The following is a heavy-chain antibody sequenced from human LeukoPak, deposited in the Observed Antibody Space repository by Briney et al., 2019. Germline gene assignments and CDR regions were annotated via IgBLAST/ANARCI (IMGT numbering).Heavy chain of an antibody. Sequence: GGSLRLSCAASGFTVSSNYMSWVRQAPGKGLEWVAVISYDGSKRYYVDSVKGRFTISRDNSKNTLYVEMNSLRAEDTGVYYCARDSYGYDHWGQGTLVTVSS. V-gene: IGHV3-30-3*01. CDR2: ISYDGSKR. J-gene: IGHJ5*02. CDR1: GFTVSSNY. D-gene: IGHD5-18*01. CDR3: ARDSYGYDH.